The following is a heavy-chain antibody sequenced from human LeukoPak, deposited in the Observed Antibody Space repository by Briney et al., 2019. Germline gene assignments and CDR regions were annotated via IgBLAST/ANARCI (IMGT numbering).Heavy chain of an antibody. D-gene: IGHD6-19*01. V-gene: IGHV3-21*01. CDR2: ISSSSTYI. CDR3: ARDPDHSSA. J-gene: IGHJ5*02. CDR1: GFTFSTYT. Sequence: GGPLRLSCAASGFTFSTYTMNWVRQAPGKGLEWVSSISSSSTYIYYADSVKGRFTIPRDNAKNSLYLQMNSLRAEDTAVYYCARDPDHSSAWGQGTLVTVSS.